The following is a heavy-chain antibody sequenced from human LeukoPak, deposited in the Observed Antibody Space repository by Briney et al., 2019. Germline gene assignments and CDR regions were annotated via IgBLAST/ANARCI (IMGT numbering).Heavy chain of an antibody. CDR1: EYTFTSYA. J-gene: IGHJ4*02. CDR3: ARDQGGLAGGFDY. D-gene: IGHD3-10*01. CDR2: INAGNGNT. Sequence: ASVKVSCKASEYTFTSYAMHWVRQAPGQRLEWMGWINAGNGNTKYSQKFQGRVTITRDTSASTAYMELSSLRSEDTAVYYCARDQGGLAGGFDYWGQGTLVTVSS. V-gene: IGHV1-3*01.